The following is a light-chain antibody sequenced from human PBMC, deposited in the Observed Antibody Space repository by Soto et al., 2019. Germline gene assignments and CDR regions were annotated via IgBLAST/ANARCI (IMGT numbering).Light chain of an antibody. CDR1: SSDVGGYNY. Sequence: QSVLTQPRSVSGSPGQSVTISCTGTSSDVGGYNYVSWYQQYPGRAPKLMIYEVTKRPSGVPDCFSGSKSGNTASLTVSGLQAEDEADYYCSSYAASNNFYFVFGGGTQLTVL. V-gene: IGLV2-8*01. J-gene: IGLJ3*02. CDR3: SSYAASNNFYFV. CDR2: EVT.